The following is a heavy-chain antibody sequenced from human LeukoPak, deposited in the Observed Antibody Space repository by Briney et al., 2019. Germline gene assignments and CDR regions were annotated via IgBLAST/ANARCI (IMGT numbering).Heavy chain of an antibody. D-gene: IGHD4-23*01. CDR1: GFTFSSYW. Sequence: GGSLRLSCAASGFTFSSYWMHWVRRAPGKGLVWVSRINGDGSTTSYADFVKGRFTISRDNAKNTLYLQMNSLRAEDTAVYYCARDDYGGRGEFDYWGQGTLVTVSS. J-gene: IGHJ4*02. CDR2: INGDGSTT. V-gene: IGHV3-74*01. CDR3: ARDDYGGRGEFDY.